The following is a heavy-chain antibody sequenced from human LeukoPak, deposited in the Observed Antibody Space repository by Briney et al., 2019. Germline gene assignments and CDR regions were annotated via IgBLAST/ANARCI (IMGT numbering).Heavy chain of an antibody. CDR3: ARGETYYYEGSAYEY. J-gene: IGHJ4*02. CDR2: ISGHNGNT. CDR1: GYTFTNYG. V-gene: IGHV1-18*01. Sequence: RASVKVSCKASGYTFTNYGISWVRQAPGQGLEWMGWISGHNGNTNYAQKLQDRVTMTTDTSTSTAYMELRSLRSDDTAVYYCARGETYYYEGSAYEYWGQGTLVTVSS. D-gene: IGHD3-22*01.